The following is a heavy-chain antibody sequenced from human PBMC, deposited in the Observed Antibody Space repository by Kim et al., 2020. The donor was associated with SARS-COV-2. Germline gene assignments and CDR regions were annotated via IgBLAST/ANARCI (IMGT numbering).Heavy chain of an antibody. Sequence: PSLTSRVTISVDTSKNQFSLKLSSVTAADTAVYYCARGGAAAAKGTTFDYWGQGTLVTVSS. D-gene: IGHD6-13*01. V-gene: IGHV4-34*01. CDR3: ARGGAAAAKGTTFDY. J-gene: IGHJ4*02.